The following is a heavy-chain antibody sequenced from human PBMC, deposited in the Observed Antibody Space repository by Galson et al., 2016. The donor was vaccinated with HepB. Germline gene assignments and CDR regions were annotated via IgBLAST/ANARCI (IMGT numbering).Heavy chain of an antibody. CDR2: IWDDGSNK. CDR3: ARGNTCSGGACYLDY. V-gene: IGHV3-33*08. J-gene: IGHJ4*02. Sequence: SLRLSCAASGFTFSASWMTWVRHAPGKGLEWVAVIWDDGSNKYYADSVKGRFTISRDNYKNTLYLQMNSLRAEDTAVYYCARGNTCSGGACYLDYWGQGTLVTVS. D-gene: IGHD2-15*01. CDR1: GFTFSASW.